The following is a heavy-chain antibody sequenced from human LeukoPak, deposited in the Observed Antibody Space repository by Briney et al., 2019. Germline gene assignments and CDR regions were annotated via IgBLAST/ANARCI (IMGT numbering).Heavy chain of an antibody. V-gene: IGHV4-34*01. CDR1: GXSISSYY. CDR3: ARSNYVWGSYRPRQSDAFDI. J-gene: IGHJ3*02. D-gene: IGHD3-16*02. CDR2: INHSGST. Sequence: SETLSLTCTVSGXSISSYYGSWIRQPPGKGLEWIGEINHSGSTNYNPSLKSRVTMSVDTSKNQFSLKLSSVTAADTAVYYCARSNYVWGSYRPRQSDAFDIWGQGTMVTVSS.